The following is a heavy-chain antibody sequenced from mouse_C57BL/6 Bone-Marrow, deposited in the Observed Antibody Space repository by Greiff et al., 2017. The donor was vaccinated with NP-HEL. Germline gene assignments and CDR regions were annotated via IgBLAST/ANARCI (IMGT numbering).Heavy chain of an antibody. J-gene: IGHJ3*01. CDR1: GYTFTSYW. V-gene: IGHV1-69*01. CDR2: IDPSDSYT. CDR3: ARMGNSWFAY. D-gene: IGHD2-1*01. Sequence: QVQLQQSGAELVMPGASVKLSCKASGYTFTSYWMHWVKQRPGQGLEWIGEIDPSDSYTNYNQKFKGKSTLTVDKSSSTAYMQLSSLTSEDSAVYYCARMGNSWFAYWGQGTLVTVSA.